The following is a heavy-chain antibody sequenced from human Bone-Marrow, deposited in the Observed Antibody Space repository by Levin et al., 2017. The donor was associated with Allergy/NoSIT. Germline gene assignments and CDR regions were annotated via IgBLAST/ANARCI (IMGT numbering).Heavy chain of an antibody. J-gene: IGHJ1*01. CDR3: AKDPRRSDCSGGSCYLEYFQH. CDR1: GFTFSSYA. D-gene: IGHD2-15*01. CDR2: ISGSGGST. V-gene: IGHV3-23*01. Sequence: GGSLRLSCAASGFTFSSYAMSWVRQAPGKGLEWVSAISGSGGSTYYADSVKGRFTISRDNSKNTLYLQMNSLRAEDTAVYYCAKDPRRSDCSGGSCYLEYFQHWGQGTLVTVSS.